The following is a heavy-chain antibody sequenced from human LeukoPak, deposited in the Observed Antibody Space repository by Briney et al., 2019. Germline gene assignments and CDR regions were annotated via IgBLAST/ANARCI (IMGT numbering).Heavy chain of an antibody. D-gene: IGHD6-13*01. CDR3: ARGLRGRRKTYIAAAGKPYYYGMDV. J-gene: IGHJ6*02. V-gene: IGHV4-34*01. Sequence: QSSETLSLTCAVYGGSFSGYYWSWIRQPPGKGLEWIGEINHSGSTNYNPSLKSRVTISVDTSKNQFSLKLGSVTVADTAVYYCARGLRGRRKTYIAAAGKPYYYGMDVWGQGTTVTVSS. CDR2: INHSGST. CDR1: GGSFSGYY.